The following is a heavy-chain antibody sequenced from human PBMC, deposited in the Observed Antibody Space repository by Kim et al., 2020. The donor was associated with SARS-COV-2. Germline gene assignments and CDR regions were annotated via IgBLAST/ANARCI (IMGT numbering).Heavy chain of an antibody. CDR3: ARAGTSWSIDH. CDR2: TSYEGSTN. D-gene: IGHD6-13*01. CDR1: GFTFNVFG. Sequence: GGSLRLSCAASGFTFNVFGMHWVRHVPGKGLEWVSITSYEGSTNYYADSVKGRFTISRDNSKNTLYLQMNSLRAEDTAVYYFARAGTSWSIDHWGQGAL. J-gene: IGHJ4*02. V-gene: IGHV3-33*05.